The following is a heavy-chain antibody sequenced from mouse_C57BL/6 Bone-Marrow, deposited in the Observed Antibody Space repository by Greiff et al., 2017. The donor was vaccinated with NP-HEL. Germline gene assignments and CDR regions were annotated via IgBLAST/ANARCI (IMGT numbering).Heavy chain of an antibody. CDR1: GFTFSDYY. Sequence: EVKLMESGGGLVQPGGSLKLSCAASGFTFSDYYMYWVRQTPEKRLEWVAYISNGGGSTYYPDTVKGRFTISRDNAKNTLYLQMSRLKSEDTAMYYCARPYGNYLFAYWGQETLVTVSA. D-gene: IGHD2-10*02. CDR3: ARPYGNYLFAY. J-gene: IGHJ3*01. CDR2: ISNGGGST. V-gene: IGHV5-12*01.